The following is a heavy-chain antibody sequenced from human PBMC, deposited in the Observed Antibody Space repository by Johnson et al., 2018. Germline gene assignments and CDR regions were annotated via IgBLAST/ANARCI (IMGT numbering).Heavy chain of an antibody. CDR3: ARGLMGYYYYYIDV. Sequence: QVQLQESGPGLVKPSETLSLTCSVSGGSITSDFWSWIRQPPGKGLDWIGYIYYSGATNYNPSLKRRVTLSVDPPKNQFSLKLGSVTAADTAMYFCARGLMGYYYYYIDVWGKGTTVTVSS. V-gene: IGHV4-59*12. J-gene: IGHJ6*03. D-gene: IGHD3-10*01. CDR2: IYYSGAT. CDR1: GGSITSDF.